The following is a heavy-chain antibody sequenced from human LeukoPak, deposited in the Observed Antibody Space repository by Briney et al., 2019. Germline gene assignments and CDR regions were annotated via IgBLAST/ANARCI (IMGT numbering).Heavy chain of an antibody. V-gene: IGHV3-74*01. J-gene: IGHJ4*02. Sequence: GGSLRLSCAASGFTFGSYAMNWVRQAPGKGLEWVSRINSDGSSTSYADSVKGRFTISRDNAKNTLYLQMNSLRAEDTAVYYCAKDVYGDYGGLVYWGQGTLVTVSS. CDR1: GFTFGSYA. CDR2: INSDGSST. CDR3: AKDVYGDYGGLVY. D-gene: IGHD4-17*01.